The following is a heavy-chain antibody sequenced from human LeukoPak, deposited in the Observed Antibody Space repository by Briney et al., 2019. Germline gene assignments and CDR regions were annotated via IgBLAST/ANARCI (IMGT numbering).Heavy chain of an antibody. D-gene: IGHD2-15*01. CDR3: ARWAVVVAATGGWFDP. V-gene: IGHV4-38-2*02. J-gene: IGHJ5*02. Sequence: SETLSLTCSVSSYSISTGYYWGWIRQPPGKGLEWIGSIYYSGSTYYNPSLKSRVTISVDTSKNQFSLKLSSVTAADTAVYYCARWAVVVAATGGWFDPWGQGTLVTVSS. CDR2: IYYSGST. CDR1: SYSISTGYY.